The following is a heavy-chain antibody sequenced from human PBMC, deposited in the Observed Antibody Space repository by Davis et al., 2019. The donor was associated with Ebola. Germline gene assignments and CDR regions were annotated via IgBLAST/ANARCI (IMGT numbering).Heavy chain of an antibody. Sequence: PGGSLRLSCVTSGFTFYRYEMNWVRQAPGKGLEWVAIIWNDGRNEDYADSVKGRFTTSRDNSKNTLQLQMDSLRVEDTATYHCEKVRRLENYYYGMDVWGQGTTVTVSS. CDR2: IWNDGRNE. V-gene: IGHV3-33*06. CDR3: EKVRRLENYYYGMDV. CDR1: GFTFYRYE. J-gene: IGHJ6*02.